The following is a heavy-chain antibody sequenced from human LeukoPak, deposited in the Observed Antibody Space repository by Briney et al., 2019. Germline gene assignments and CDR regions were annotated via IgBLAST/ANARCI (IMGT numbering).Heavy chain of an antibody. Sequence: GGSLRLSCAASGFTFSSYEMNWVRQAPGKGLEWVSYISSSGSTIYYADSVKGRFTISRDNAKSSLYLQMNSLRAEDTAVYYCARFGDYYGSGSPNWFDPWGQGTLVTVSS. CDR1: GFTFSSYE. CDR2: ISSSGSTI. CDR3: ARFGDYYGSGSPNWFDP. J-gene: IGHJ5*02. D-gene: IGHD3-10*01. V-gene: IGHV3-48*03.